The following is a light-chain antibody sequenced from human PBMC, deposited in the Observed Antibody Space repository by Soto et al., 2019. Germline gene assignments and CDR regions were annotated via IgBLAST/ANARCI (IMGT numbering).Light chain of an antibody. CDR3: QHYNSYSEA. CDR2: KAS. Sequence: DIQMTQSPSTLSGSVGDRVTITCRASQTISSWLAWYQQKPGKAPKLLIYKASTLKSGVPSRFSGSGSGTEFTLTISSLQPDDFATYYYQHYNSYSEAFGQGTRWISN. V-gene: IGKV1-5*03. J-gene: IGKJ1*01. CDR1: QTISSW.